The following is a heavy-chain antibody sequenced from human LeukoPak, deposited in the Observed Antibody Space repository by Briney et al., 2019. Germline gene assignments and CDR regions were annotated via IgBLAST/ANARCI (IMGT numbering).Heavy chain of an antibody. CDR3: ARETDTAMVKYFDY. D-gene: IGHD5-18*01. CDR2: FDPEDGET. CDR1: GYTLTELS. J-gene: IGHJ4*02. Sequence: ASVKVSCKVSGYTLTELSMHWVRQAPGKGLEWMGGFDPEDGETIYAQKFQGRVTMTRDTSTSTVYMELSSLRSEDTAVYYCARETDTAMVKYFDYWGQGTLVTVSS. V-gene: IGHV1-24*01.